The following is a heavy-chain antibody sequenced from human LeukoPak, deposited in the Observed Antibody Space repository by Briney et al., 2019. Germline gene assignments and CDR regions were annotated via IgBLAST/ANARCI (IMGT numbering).Heavy chain of an antibody. CDR1: GYTFTDYY. Sequence: ASVKVSCKVSGYTFTDYYMHWVQQAPGKGLEWMGLVDPEDGETIYAEKFQGRVTITADTSTDTAYMELSSLRSEDTAVYYCATDSLNLWELLGYWGQGTLVTDSS. V-gene: IGHV1-69-2*01. CDR2: VDPEDGET. J-gene: IGHJ4*02. CDR3: ATDSLNLWELLGY. D-gene: IGHD1-26*01.